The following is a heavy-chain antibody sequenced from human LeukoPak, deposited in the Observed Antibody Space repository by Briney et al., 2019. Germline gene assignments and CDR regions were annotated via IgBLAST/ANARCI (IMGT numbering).Heavy chain of an antibody. J-gene: IGHJ3*02. CDR2: INHSGST. CDR3: ARGRYCSSTSCYFFAFDI. CDR1: GGSFSGYY. D-gene: IGHD2-2*01. V-gene: IGHV4-34*01. Sequence: PSETLSLTCAVYGGSFSGYYWSWIRQPPGKGLEWIGEINHSGSTNYNPSLKSRVTISVDTSKNQFSLKLSSVTAADTAVYYCARGRYCSSTSCYFFAFDIWGQGTMVTVSS.